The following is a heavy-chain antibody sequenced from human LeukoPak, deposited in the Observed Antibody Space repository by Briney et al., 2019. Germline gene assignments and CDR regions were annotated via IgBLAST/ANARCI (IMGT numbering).Heavy chain of an antibody. D-gene: IGHD1/OR15-1a*01. J-gene: IGHJ5*02. V-gene: IGHV3-74*01. CDR2: INGDGSST. CDR1: GFTLSYYW. CDR3: ARDPRNKGFDP. Sequence: PGGSLRLSCAASGFTLSYYWTQWVRQGPGKGLVWVSTINGDGSSTNYADSVKGRFTISRDNAKNTLYLEMNSLRVEDTAVYYCARDPRNKGFDPWGQGTLVTVSS.